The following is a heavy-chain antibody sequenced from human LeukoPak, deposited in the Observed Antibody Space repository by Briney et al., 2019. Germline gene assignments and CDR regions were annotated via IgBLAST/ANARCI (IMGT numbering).Heavy chain of an antibody. CDR2: INHSGST. J-gene: IGHJ4*02. D-gene: IGHD6-13*01. V-gene: IGHV4-34*01. CDR3: ASRPRREYSSSWYNFDY. Sequence: PSETLSLTCAVYGGSFSGYYWSWIRQPPGKGLEWIGEINHSGSTNYNPSLKGRVTISVDTSKNQFSLKLSSVTAADTAVYYCASRPRREYSSSWYNFDYWGQGTLVTVSS. CDR1: GGSFSGYY.